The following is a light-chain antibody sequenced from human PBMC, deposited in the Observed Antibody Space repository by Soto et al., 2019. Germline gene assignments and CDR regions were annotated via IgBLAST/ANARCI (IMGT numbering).Light chain of an antibody. V-gene: IGKV4-1*01. CDR3: QQYYNSPLT. Sequence: DIVMTQSPDSLAVSLGVRATISCKSSQGVFHRPNNNNYLAWYQQKPRQPPKLIIYWASTRESGVPDRFSGSGSGTDFTLTISSLQAEDVAVYYCQQYYNSPLTFGGGTKVEIK. CDR2: WAS. J-gene: IGKJ4*01. CDR1: QGVFHRPNNNNY.